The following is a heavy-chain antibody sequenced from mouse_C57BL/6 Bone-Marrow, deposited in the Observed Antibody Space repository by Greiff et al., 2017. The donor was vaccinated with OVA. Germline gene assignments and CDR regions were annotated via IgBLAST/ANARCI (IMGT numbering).Heavy chain of an antibody. V-gene: IGHV5-9*01. D-gene: IGHD1-1*01. CDR3: ARGATVVAPDV. Sequence: EVKVVESGGGLVKPGGSLKLSCAASGFTFSSYTMSWVRQTPEKRLEWVATISGGGGNTYYPDSVKGRFTISRDNAKNTLYLQMSSLRSEDTALYYCARGATVVAPDVWGTGTTVTVSS. CDR2: ISGGGGNT. J-gene: IGHJ1*03. CDR1: GFTFSSYT.